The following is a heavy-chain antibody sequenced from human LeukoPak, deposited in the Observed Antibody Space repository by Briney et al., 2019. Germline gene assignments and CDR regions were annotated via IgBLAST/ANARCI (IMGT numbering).Heavy chain of an antibody. CDR1: GYTFTGYY. Sequence: ASVKVSCKASGYTFTGYYMHWVRQAPGQGLEWMGWINPNSGGTNYAQKFQGRVTMTRDTSISTAYMELSRLRSDDTAVYYCAREPPGDSSGLIDYWGQGTLVTVSS. CDR2: INPNSGGT. J-gene: IGHJ4*02. V-gene: IGHV1-2*02. D-gene: IGHD3-22*01. CDR3: AREPPGDSSGLIDY.